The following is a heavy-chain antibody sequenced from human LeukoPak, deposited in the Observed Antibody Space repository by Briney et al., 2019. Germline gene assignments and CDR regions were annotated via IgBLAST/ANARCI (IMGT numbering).Heavy chain of an antibody. V-gene: IGHV3-30*15. CDR2: ISYDGSNK. CDR1: GFTFSSYA. J-gene: IGHJ4*02. Sequence: GGSLRLSCAASGFTFSSYAMHWVRQAPGKGLEWVAVISYDGSNKYYADSVKGRFTISRDNSKNTLYLQMSSLRAEDTAVYYCAREYCSSTSCYTRSPLDYWGQGTLVTVSS. CDR3: AREYCSSTSCYTRSPLDY. D-gene: IGHD2-2*02.